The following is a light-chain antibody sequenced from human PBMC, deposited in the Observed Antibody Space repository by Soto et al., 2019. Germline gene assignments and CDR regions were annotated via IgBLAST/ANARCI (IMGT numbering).Light chain of an antibody. CDR3: CSYASSSSYV. CDR1: SSDVGSYNL. Sequence: QSVLTQPASVSGSPGQSITISCTGTSSDVGSYNLVSWNQQHPGKAPKLMIYEGSQRPSGVSNRFSGSKSGNTASLTISGLQAEDEADYYCCSYASSSSYVFGTGTKVTVL. V-gene: IGLV2-23*01. CDR2: EGS. J-gene: IGLJ1*01.